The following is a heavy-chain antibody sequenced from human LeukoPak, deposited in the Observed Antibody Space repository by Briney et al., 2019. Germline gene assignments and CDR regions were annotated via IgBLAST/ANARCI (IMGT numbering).Heavy chain of an antibody. CDR1: GGSISSSSYY. J-gene: IGHJ3*02. D-gene: IGHD6-13*01. V-gene: IGHV4-61*01. Sequence: SETLSLTCTVSGGSISSSSYYWGWIRQPPGKGLEWIGYIYYSGSTNYNPSLKSRVTISVDTSKNQFSLKPSSVTAADTAVYYCARDRRGIWQQLVTGGGDAFDIWGQGTMVTVSS. CDR2: IYYSGST. CDR3: ARDRRGIWQQLVTGGGDAFDI.